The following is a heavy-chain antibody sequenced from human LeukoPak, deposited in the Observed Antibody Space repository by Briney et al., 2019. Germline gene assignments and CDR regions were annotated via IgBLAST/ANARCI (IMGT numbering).Heavy chain of an antibody. D-gene: IGHD6-19*01. CDR3: AKDTKGIAVAGVAFDY. CDR2: ISWDGGST. CDR1: GFTFDDYA. J-gene: IGHJ4*02. Sequence: GGSLRLSCAAPGFTFDDYAMHWVRQAPGKGLEWVSLISWDGGSTYYADSVKGRFTISRDNSKNSLYLQMNSLRAEDTALYYCAKDTKGIAVAGVAFDYWGQGTLVTVSS. V-gene: IGHV3-43D*03.